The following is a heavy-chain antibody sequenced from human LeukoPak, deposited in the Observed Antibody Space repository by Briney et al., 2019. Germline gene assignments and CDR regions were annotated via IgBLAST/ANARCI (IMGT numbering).Heavy chain of an antibody. CDR1: GFTFDDYA. J-gene: IGHJ3*02. Sequence: PGGSLRLSCAASGFTFDDYAMHWVRQAPGQGLEWVSLITGDGGSAYYSDSVKGRFTLSRDNRKNSLFLQMNSLRPDDTAFYYCTKDKYGGNRPAFDIWGQGTMVTASS. CDR2: ITGDGGSA. D-gene: IGHD5-12*01. CDR3: TKDKYGGNRPAFDI. V-gene: IGHV3-43*02.